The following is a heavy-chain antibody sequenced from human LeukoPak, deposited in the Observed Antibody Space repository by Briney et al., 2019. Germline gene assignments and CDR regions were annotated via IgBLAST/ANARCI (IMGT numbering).Heavy chain of an antibody. CDR1: GGSFSGYY. CDR2: INHSGST. J-gene: IGHJ4*02. D-gene: IGHD3-16*01. Sequence: SETLSLTCAVYGGSFSGYYWSWIRQPPGKGLEWIGEINHSGSTNYNPSLKSRVTISVDTSKNQFSLKLSSVTAADTAVYYCARDMITFGGEGNFDYWGQGTLVTVSS. CDR3: ARDMITFGGEGNFDY. V-gene: IGHV4-34*01.